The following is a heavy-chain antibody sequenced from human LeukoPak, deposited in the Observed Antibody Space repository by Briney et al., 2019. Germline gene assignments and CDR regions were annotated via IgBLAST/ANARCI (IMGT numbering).Heavy chain of an antibody. Sequence: PGGSLRLSCAASGFTFSSYAMHWVRQAPRKGLEWVAVISYDGSNKYYAGSVKGRFTISRDNSKNTLYLQMTSLRAEDTAVYYCARVGLVGSSIVGASYFDYWGQGTLVTVSS. CDR1: GFTFSSYA. V-gene: IGHV3-30-3*01. D-gene: IGHD1-26*01. J-gene: IGHJ4*02. CDR3: ARVGLVGSSIVGASYFDY. CDR2: ISYDGSNK.